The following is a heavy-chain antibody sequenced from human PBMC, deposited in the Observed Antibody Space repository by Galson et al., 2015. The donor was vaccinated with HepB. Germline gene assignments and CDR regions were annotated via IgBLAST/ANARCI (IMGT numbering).Heavy chain of an antibody. CDR2: ISSSSSYI. Sequence: SLRLSCAASGFTFSSYSMNWVRQAPGKGLEWVSSISSSSSYIYYADSVKGRFTISRDNAKNSLYLQMNSLRAEDTAVYYCASWGYCGGDCYGYYFDYWGQGTLVTVSS. J-gene: IGHJ4*02. CDR1: GFTFSSYS. CDR3: ASWGYCGGDCYGYYFDY. D-gene: IGHD2-21*01. V-gene: IGHV3-21*01.